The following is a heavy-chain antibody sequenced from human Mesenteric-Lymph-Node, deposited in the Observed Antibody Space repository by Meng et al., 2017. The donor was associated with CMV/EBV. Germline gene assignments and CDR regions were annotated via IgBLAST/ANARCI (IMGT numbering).Heavy chain of an antibody. Sequence: GGSLRLSCAASGFTFSSYSMNWVRQAPGKGLEWVSYISSSSSTIYYADSVKGRFTISRDNAKNSLYLQMNSLRAEDTAVYYCARDTYCGGDCYPSRGDAFDIWGQGTMVTVSS. CDR1: GFTFSSYS. CDR3: ARDTYCGGDCYPSRGDAFDI. J-gene: IGHJ3*02. D-gene: IGHD2-21*01. V-gene: IGHV3-48*04. CDR2: ISSSSSTI.